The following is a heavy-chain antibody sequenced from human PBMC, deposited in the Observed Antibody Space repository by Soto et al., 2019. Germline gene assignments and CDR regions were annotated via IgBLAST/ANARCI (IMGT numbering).Heavy chain of an antibody. J-gene: IGHJ4*02. V-gene: IGHV1-18*01. CDR3: ARGTGSGTSY. CDR1: GYIFTSYG. CDR2: ISAYNGNT. D-gene: IGHD3-10*01. Sequence: ASAKVSCKASGYIFTSYGISWVRQAPGQGLERMGWISAYNGNTNYAQKLQGRVTMTTDTSKSTAYMELRSLRSDDTAVYYCARGTGSGTSYWGKGTWSPSPQ.